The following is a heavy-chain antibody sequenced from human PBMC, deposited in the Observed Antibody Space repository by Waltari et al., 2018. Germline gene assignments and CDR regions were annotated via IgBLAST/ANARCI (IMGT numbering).Heavy chain of an antibody. Sequence: QVQLVQSGAEVKKPGSSVQVSCKASGDTFSNYAISWVRQAPGQGLEWMGGIVPSYVTPHYAQRFKGRVTITADDSMSTVHMELSSLTSEDTAMYYCARGYSRDGYNSGLAYWGQGSLVTVSS. CDR3: ARGYSRDGYNSGLAY. CDR2: IVPSYVTP. D-gene: IGHD5-12*01. V-gene: IGHV1-69*01. CDR1: GDTFSNYA. J-gene: IGHJ4*02.